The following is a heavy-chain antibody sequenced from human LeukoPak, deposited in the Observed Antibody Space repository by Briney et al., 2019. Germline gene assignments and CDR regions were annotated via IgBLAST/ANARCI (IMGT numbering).Heavy chain of an antibody. J-gene: IGHJ4*02. CDR1: GFAFSTYI. CDR2: ISLDSNYI. CDR3: VRDGGRTLQRHFFFDY. Sequence: PGGSLRLSCAASGFAFSTYIMNWVRQAPGKGLEWVSSISLDSNYIYYADSLKGRFTVSRDNAKNSLDLQMNSLRAEDTAVYFCVRDGGRTLQRHFFFDYWGQGTLITVSS. D-gene: IGHD2-15*01. V-gene: IGHV3-21*01.